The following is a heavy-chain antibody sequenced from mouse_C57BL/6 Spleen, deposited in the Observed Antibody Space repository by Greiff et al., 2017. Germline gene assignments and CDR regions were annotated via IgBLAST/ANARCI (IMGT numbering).Heavy chain of an antibody. D-gene: IGHD1-1*01. CDR3: ARLDYGSSPFAY. CDR1: GYTFTSYW. Sequence: QVQLKQPGAELVKPGASVKLSCKASGYTFTSYWMHWVKQRPGQGLEWIGMIHPNSGSTNYNEKFKSKATLTVDKSSSTAYMQLSSLTAEDSAVYYCARLDYGSSPFAYWGQGTLVTVSA. J-gene: IGHJ3*01. V-gene: IGHV1-64*01. CDR2: IHPNSGST.